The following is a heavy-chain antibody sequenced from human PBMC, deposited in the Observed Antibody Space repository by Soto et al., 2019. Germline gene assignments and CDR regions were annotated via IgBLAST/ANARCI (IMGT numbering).Heavy chain of an antibody. CDR2: IYHTGKT. V-gene: IGHV4-31*03. J-gene: IGHJ6*02. CDR1: GDAIYIGGYY. Sequence: PXETLSLTCTVSGDAIYIGGYYWTWIRQHPGKGLEWIGYIYHTGKTYYNPSLESRVTMSVDTSKNEVPLTLRSVTAADTAVYYCARVAFSYFGMDVWGPGTTVTVS. D-gene: IGHD3-3*02. CDR3: ARVAFSYFGMDV.